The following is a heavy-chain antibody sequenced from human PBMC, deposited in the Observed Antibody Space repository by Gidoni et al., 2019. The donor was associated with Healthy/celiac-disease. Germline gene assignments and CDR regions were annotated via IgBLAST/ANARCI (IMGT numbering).Heavy chain of an antibody. CDR3: ARGNWNDALDAFDI. V-gene: IGHV4-31*03. CDR2: IYYSGST. J-gene: IGHJ3*02. CDR1: GGSISRGGYY. Sequence: QVQLQESGPGLVKPSQNLSLTCTVSGGSISRGGYYWSWIRQHPGKGLEWIGYIYYSGSTYYNPSLKSRVTISVDTSKNQFSLKLSSVTAADTAVYYCARGNWNDALDAFDIWGQGTMVTVSS. D-gene: IGHD1-1*01.